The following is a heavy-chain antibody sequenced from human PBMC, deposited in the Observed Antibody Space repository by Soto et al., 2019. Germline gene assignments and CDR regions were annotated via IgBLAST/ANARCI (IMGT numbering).Heavy chain of an antibody. V-gene: IGHV1-46*03. D-gene: IGHD2-21*02. CDR1: GNTFSNYY. CDR3: ARGGHVVVVTAAFDY. Sequence: ASVKVSCKASGNTFSNYYIHWVRQAPGQGLEWMGTINPSGGHTTYAQKFLGRVTMTRDTSTSTLYMEVTRLRSEDTAVYYCARGGHVVVVTAAFDYWGQGTLVTVSS. J-gene: IGHJ4*02. CDR2: INPSGGHT.